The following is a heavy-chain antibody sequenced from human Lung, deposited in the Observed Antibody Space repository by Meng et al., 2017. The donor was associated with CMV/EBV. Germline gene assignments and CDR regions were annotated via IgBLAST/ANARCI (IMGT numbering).Heavy chain of an antibody. V-gene: IGHV1-2*06. CDR3: AKSSDNGWSS. D-gene: IGHD6-19*01. Sequence: VQLVQSGAEVKRPWASVKISCQASGYTFSGFYMNWARQAPGHGLEWLGRVNPVSDDTHYAQKFVGRLTVTRGATINTAFMELTSLRPDDTAVYYCAKSSDNGWSSWGPGTLVTVSS. CDR2: VNPVSDDT. J-gene: IGHJ4*01. CDR1: GYTFSGFY.